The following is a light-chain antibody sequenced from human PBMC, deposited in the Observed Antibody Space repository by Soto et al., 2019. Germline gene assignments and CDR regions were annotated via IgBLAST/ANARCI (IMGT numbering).Light chain of an antibody. J-gene: IGLJ2*01. V-gene: IGLV1-40*01. CDR2: ANN. CDR1: SSNIGAGYD. CDR3: QSYDSSLGGHVV. Sequence: QSALTQPPSVSGAPGQRVTISCTGSSSNIGAGYDVHWYQQLPGTAPKLLIYANNNRPSGVPDRFSGSKSGTSASLAITGPQAEDEADYYGQSYDSSLGGHVVFGGGTKLPVL.